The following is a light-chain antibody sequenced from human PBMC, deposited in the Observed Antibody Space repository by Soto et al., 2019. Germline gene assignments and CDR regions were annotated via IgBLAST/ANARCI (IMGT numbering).Light chain of an antibody. V-gene: IGKV3-20*01. CDR1: QSVSSSY. CDR2: GAS. CDR3: QQYGSSPLT. Sequence: ENVLTQSPGTLSLSPGERATLSCRASQSVSSSYLAWYQQKPGQAPRLLIYGASSRATGIPDRFSGSGSGTEFTLTISRLEPEDFAVYYCQQYGSSPLTFGPGTKVDIK. J-gene: IGKJ3*01.